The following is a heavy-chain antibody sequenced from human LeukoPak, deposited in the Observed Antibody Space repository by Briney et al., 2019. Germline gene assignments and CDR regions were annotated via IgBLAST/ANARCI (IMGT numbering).Heavy chain of an antibody. Sequence: PSETLSLTCTVSGDSIFSTTYYWGWIRQPPGKGLEWIGSIFHSGSTYYNPSLRSRVTISVDTSKNQLSLRLRSVTAADTAVYYCARLYEGKQPPDYWGQGTLVTVSS. V-gene: IGHV4-39*01. CDR1: GDSIFSTTYY. CDR3: ARLYEGKQPPDY. J-gene: IGHJ4*02. CDR2: IFHSGST. D-gene: IGHD2-8*01.